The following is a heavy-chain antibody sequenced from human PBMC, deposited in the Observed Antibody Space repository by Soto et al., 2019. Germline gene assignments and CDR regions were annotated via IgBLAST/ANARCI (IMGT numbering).Heavy chain of an antibody. J-gene: IGHJ4*02. CDR3: ATSYGSGYRAYDY. Sequence: ASVKVSCKTSGYSFTTYGISWVRQAPGQGLEWMGWISAYNGNTDYAQKLQDRVIMTTDKSTTTAYMELRSLRSDDTAVYYCATSYGSGYRAYDYWGQGALVTVSS. CDR1: GYSFTTYG. V-gene: IGHV1-18*01. CDR2: ISAYNGNT. D-gene: IGHD3-10*01.